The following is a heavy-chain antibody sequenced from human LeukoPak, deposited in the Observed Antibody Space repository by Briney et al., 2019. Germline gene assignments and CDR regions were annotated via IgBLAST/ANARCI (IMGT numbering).Heavy chain of an antibody. J-gene: IGHJ4*02. CDR1: GGSISSYY. D-gene: IGHD3-10*01. Sequence: MSSETLSLTCTVSGGSISSYYWSWIRQPPGKGLEWIGYIYYSGSTNYNPSLKSRVTISVDTSKNQFSLKLSSVTAADTAVYYCAKDGEGDGSGSYYNGVFDYWGQGTLVTVSS. CDR2: IYYSGST. CDR3: AKDGEGDGSGSYYNGVFDY. V-gene: IGHV4-59*12.